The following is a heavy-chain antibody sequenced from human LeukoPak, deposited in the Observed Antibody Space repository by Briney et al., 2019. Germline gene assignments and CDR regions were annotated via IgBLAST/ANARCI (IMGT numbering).Heavy chain of an antibody. CDR3: ARSQRAARGSSWSPYYYMNV. V-gene: IGHV3-7*01. J-gene: IGHJ6*03. Sequence: GGSLRLSCAAAGFIFNTYWMSWVRQAPGRGREWVANIKQDGSEIYYADSVKGRFTISRDNAKNSLYLQMNSLRAEDTAVYYRARSQRAARGSSWSPYYYMNVWGKGTTVTVSS. CDR1: GFIFNTYW. D-gene: IGHD6-13*01. CDR2: IKQDGSEI.